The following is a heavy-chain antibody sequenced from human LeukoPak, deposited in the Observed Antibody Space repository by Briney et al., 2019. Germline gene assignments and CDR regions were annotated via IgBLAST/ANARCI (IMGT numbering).Heavy chain of an antibody. Sequence: GGSLRLSCAASGFTFSRYAMTWVRQAPGKGLEWVSGISGSGGSTYYADSVKGRFTISRDNSKNTLYLQMNSLRAEDTAVYYCAKSTTGSSGYYAVDYWGQATLVTVSS. V-gene: IGHV3-23*01. CDR1: GFTFSRYA. CDR3: AKSTTGSSGYYAVDY. J-gene: IGHJ4*02. CDR2: ISGSGGST. D-gene: IGHD3-22*01.